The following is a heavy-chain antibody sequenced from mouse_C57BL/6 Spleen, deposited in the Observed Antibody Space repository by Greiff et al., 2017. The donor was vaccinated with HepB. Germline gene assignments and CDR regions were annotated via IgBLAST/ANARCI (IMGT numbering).Heavy chain of an antibody. Sequence: QVQLQQSGAGLVKPGASLKLSCKASGYTFTSYWMNWVNQTPEQGLEWIGDIYPGSGSTNYNEKFKSKATVTVDKSSSTAYMQLSSLTSEDSAVYYCAGAQFYLHSCSIGGWGKGTTVTVSS. CDR3: AGAQFYLHSCSIGG. D-gene: IGHD5-5*01. V-gene: IGHV1-55*01. CDR2: IYPGSGST. CDR1: GYTFTSYW. J-gene: IGHJ1*03.